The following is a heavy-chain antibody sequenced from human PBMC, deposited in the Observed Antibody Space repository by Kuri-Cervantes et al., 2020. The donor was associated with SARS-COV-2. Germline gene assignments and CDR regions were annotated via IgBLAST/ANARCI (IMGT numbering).Heavy chain of an antibody. CDR3: AYGTYYDILTGYLDFDY. CDR1: GFTFSSYA. J-gene: IGHJ4*02. Sequence: GESLKISCAASGFTFSSYAMSWVRQAPGKGLEWASAISGSGGSTYYADSVKGRFTISRDNSKNTLYLQMSSLRAEDTAVYYCAYGTYYDILTGYLDFDYWGQGTLVTVSS. CDR2: ISGSGGST. V-gene: IGHV3-23*01. D-gene: IGHD3-9*01.